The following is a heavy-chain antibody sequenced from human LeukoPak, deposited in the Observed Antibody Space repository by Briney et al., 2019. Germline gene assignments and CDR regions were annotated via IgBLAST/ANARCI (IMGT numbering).Heavy chain of an antibody. V-gene: IGHV3-48*03. CDR2: ISGSGSSV. Sequence: GGSLRLSCAASGFTFRSCEMNWVRQAPGKGLEWVSYISGSGSSVYYADSVKGRFTIPRDNAKNSLYLEMNSLRAEDTAVYYCARDYYDSSGYYSLDYWGQGTLVTVSS. CDR3: ARDYYDSSGYYSLDY. CDR1: GFTFRSCE. D-gene: IGHD3-22*01. J-gene: IGHJ4*02.